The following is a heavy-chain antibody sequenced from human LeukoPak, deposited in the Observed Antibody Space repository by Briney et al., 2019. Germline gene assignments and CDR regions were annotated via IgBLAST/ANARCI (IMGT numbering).Heavy chain of an antibody. V-gene: IGHV4-39*07. Sequence: SETLSLTCTVSGGSISSSSYYWGWIRQPPGKGLEWIGSIYYSGSTYYNPSLKSRVTISVDTSKNQFSLKLSSVTAADTAVYYCARFTHSQFHVDYWGQGTLVTVSS. CDR2: IYYSGST. D-gene: IGHD2-21*01. J-gene: IGHJ4*02. CDR1: GGSISSSSYY. CDR3: ARFTHSQFHVDY.